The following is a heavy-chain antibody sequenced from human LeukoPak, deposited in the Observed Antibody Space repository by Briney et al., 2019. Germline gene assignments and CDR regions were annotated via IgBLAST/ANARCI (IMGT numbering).Heavy chain of an antibody. D-gene: IGHD3-22*01. CDR2: MKQDGSEK. CDR1: GFTFSSYW. V-gene: IGHV3-7*03. Sequence: PGGSLRLSCAASGFTFSSYWMSWVRQAPGKGLEWVANMKQDGSEKNYVDSVKGRFTISRDNAKNSLYLQMNSLRAEDTALYYCAKDFSSGYYYFDYWGQGTLVTVSS. J-gene: IGHJ4*02. CDR3: AKDFSSGYYYFDY.